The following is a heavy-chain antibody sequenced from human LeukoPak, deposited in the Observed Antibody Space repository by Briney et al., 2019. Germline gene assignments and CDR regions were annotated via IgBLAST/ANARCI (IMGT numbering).Heavy chain of an antibody. CDR1: GFTFSSYE. D-gene: IGHD6-19*01. V-gene: IGHV3-48*03. CDR3: ARHGYSSGWYETGWRNYYYGMDV. Sequence: PGGSLRLSCAASGFTFSSYEMNWVRQAPGKGLEWVSYISSSGSTIYYADSVKGRFTISRDNAKNSLYLQMSSLRAEDTAVYYCARHGYSSGWYETGWRNYYYGMDVWGQGTTVTVSS. J-gene: IGHJ6*02. CDR2: ISSSGSTI.